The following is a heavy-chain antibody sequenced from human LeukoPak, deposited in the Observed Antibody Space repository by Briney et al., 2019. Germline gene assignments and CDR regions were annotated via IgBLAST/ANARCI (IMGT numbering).Heavy chain of an antibody. V-gene: IGHV1-69*13. Sequence: AASVKVSCKASGGTFSSYAISWVRQAPGQGLEWMGGIIPIFGTANYAQKFQGRVTITADESTSTAYMELSSLRSEDTAVYYCARRGYCGSGSYYPTLYYYYGMDVWGQGTTVTVSS. J-gene: IGHJ6*02. D-gene: IGHD3-10*01. CDR2: IIPIFGTA. CDR3: ARRGYCGSGSYYPTLYYYYGMDV. CDR1: GGTFSSYA.